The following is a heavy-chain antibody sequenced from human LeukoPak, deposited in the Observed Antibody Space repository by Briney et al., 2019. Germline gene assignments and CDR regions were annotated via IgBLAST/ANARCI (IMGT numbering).Heavy chain of an antibody. V-gene: IGHV3-30*18. CDR3: AKVDDISAVFDY. J-gene: IGHJ4*02. Sequence: GRSLRLSCAASGFTFSSYGMHWVRQAPGKGPEWVAVISYDGSNKYYADSVKGRFTISRDNSKNTLYLQMNSLRAEDTAVYYCAKVDDISAVFDYWGQGTLVTVSS. CDR1: GFTFSSYG. CDR2: ISYDGSNK. D-gene: IGHD3-9*01.